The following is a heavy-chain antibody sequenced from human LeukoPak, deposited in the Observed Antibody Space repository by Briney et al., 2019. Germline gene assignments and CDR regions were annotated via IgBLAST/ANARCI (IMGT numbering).Heavy chain of an antibody. D-gene: IGHD2-2*01. Sequence: PGGSLRLSCAASGFTFSSYSMNWVRQAPGKGLEWVSYISSSSSTIYYADSVKGRFTISRDNSKNTLYLQMNSLRAEDTAVYYCARDHCSSTSCYSPYFDYWGQGTLVTVSS. CDR3: ARDHCSSTSCYSPYFDY. V-gene: IGHV3-48*01. CDR1: GFTFSSYS. CDR2: ISSSSSTI. J-gene: IGHJ4*02.